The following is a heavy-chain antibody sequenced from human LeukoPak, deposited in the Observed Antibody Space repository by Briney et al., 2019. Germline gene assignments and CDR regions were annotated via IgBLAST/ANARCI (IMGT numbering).Heavy chain of an antibody. Sequence: KSGGSLRLSCAASGFTFNNYWMNWVRQAPGKGPEWVANIRQDGSEKYYVDSVKGRFTISRDNAKNSLYLQMNSLRAEDTAVYYCAKDMGTVSDNFDYWGQGTLVTVSS. D-gene: IGHD7-27*01. CDR3: AKDMGTVSDNFDY. J-gene: IGHJ4*02. V-gene: IGHV3-7*01. CDR2: IRQDGSEK. CDR1: GFTFNNYW.